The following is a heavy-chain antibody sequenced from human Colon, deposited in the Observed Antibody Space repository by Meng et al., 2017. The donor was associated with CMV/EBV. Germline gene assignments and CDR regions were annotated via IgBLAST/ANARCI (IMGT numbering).Heavy chain of an antibody. CDR2: INPSGDST. CDR3: ARDQGQYDNSWWLDS. Sequence: SGCMFTSTYLRWVRQAPGQGLAWMGLINPSGDSTLSAQKFQGRVTMTRDTSTSTDYMELSSLRSEDTAMYYCARDQGQYDNSWWLDSWGQGTLVTVSS. D-gene: IGHD6-13*01. V-gene: IGHV1-46*01. CDR1: GCMFTSTY. J-gene: IGHJ5*01.